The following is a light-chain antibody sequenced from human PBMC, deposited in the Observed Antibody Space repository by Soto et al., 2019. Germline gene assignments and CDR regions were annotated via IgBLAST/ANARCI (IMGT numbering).Light chain of an antibody. V-gene: IGKV3-15*01. Sequence: EIVMTQSPATLSVSPGERATLSCRASQSVSSSLAWYQQKPGQAPRLLIYGASTRATGIPARFSGSGSGTEFTLTISSLQSEDFAVYNCQQYNNWQPMIGQGTKVDIK. J-gene: IGKJ1*01. CDR2: GAS. CDR3: QQYNNWQPM. CDR1: QSVSSS.